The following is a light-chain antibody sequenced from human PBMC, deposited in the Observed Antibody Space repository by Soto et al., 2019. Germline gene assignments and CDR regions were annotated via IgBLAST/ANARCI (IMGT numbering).Light chain of an antibody. CDR1: QGISSY. V-gene: IGKV1-8*01. J-gene: IGKJ4*01. CDR2: AAS. Sequence: AIRMTQSPSSLSASTGDRVTITCRASQGISSYLAWYQQKPGKAPKLLIYAASTLQSGVLSRFSGSGSGTDFTLTISCLQSEDFATYYCQQYYSLPTFGGGTKVEIK. CDR3: QQYYSLPT.